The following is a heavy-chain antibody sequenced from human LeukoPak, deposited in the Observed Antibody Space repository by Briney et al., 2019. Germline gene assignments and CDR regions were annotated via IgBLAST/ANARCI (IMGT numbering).Heavy chain of an antibody. J-gene: IGHJ4*02. CDR2: INPNSGGT. CDR3: ARWEYGSGWYYFDY. Sequence: ASVKVSCKASGYTFTGYYMHWVRQAPGQGLEWMGWINPNSGGTNHAQKFQGRVTMTRDTSISTAYMELSRLRFDDTAVYYCARWEYGSGWYYFDYWGQGTLVTVSS. D-gene: IGHD6-19*01. CDR1: GYTFTGYY. V-gene: IGHV1-2*02.